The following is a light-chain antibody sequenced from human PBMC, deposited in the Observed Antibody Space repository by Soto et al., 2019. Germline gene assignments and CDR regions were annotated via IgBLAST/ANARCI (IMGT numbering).Light chain of an antibody. CDR1: QTVRNNY. CDR2: DAS. CDR3: QQFSSYPLT. V-gene: IGKV3-20*01. Sequence: EVVLPQSPGTLSLSPGERATLSCRSSQTVRNNYLAWYQQKPGQAPRLLIYDASSRATGIPDRFSGGGSGTDFTLTISRLDPEDFAVYYCQQFSSYPLTFGGGTKVDIK. J-gene: IGKJ4*01.